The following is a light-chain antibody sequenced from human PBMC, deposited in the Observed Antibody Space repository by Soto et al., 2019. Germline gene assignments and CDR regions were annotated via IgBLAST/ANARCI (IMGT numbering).Light chain of an antibody. CDR3: QQFKDYPIT. CDR1: QGISSY. V-gene: IGKV1-9*01. Sequence: DIQMTQSPSFLSASEGDRVTITCRASQGISSYLAWYQQKPGKAPKXLMYAASTLQRGVPSRFRGSGSGTEFTLAISSLKPEDGATDEGQQFKDYPITFGQGTRLEIK. J-gene: IGKJ5*01. CDR2: AAS.